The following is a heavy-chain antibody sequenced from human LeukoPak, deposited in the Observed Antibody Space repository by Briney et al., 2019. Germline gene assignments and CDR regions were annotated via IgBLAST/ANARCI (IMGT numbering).Heavy chain of an antibody. J-gene: IGHJ4*02. CDR2: IYHSGST. D-gene: IGHD3-9*01. CDR1: GGSISSGGYS. Sequence: SQTLPLTCAVSGGSISSGGYSWSWIRQPPGKGLEWIGYIYHSGSTYYNPSLKSRVTISVDRSKNQFSLKLSSVTAADTAVYYCASLGQYYDILTGYYKAFDYWGQGTLVTVSS. CDR3: ASLGQYYDILTGYYKAFDY. V-gene: IGHV4-30-2*01.